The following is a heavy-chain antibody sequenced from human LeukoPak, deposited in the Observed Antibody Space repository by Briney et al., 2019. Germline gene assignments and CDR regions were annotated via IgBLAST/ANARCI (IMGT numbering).Heavy chain of an antibody. V-gene: IGHV4-30-2*01. J-gene: IGHJ4*02. CDR3: ARDQVDYDIPDHYDY. D-gene: IGHD3-22*01. Sequence: TSETLSLTCKVSGDSLSSSTCNWSWIRQPPGKGLEWIGYISQSGNSYFTPPLKSRATISIARSKNHFSLTLISVTAADTAVYFCARDQVDYDIPDHYDYWGKGTLVTVSS. CDR1: GDSLSSSTCN. CDR2: ISQSGNS.